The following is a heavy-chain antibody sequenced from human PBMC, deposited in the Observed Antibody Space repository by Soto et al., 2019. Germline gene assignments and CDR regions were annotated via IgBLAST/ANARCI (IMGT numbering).Heavy chain of an antibody. CDR1: GGSISSGGYS. CDR2: IYHSGST. D-gene: IGHD3-10*01. Sequence: QLQLQECGSGLVKPSQTLSLTCAVSGGSISSGGYSWSWIRQPPGKGLEWIGYIYHSGSTYYNPSLKSRVTISVDRSKNQFSLKLSSVTAADTAVYYCARAEITMVRGVIITSGWFDPWGQGTLVTVSS. J-gene: IGHJ5*02. CDR3: ARAEITMVRGVIITSGWFDP. V-gene: IGHV4-30-2*01.